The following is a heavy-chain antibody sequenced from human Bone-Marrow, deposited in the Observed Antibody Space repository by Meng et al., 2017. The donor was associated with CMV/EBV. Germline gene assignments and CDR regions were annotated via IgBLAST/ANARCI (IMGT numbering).Heavy chain of an antibody. CDR1: GFTFSSYE. CDR3: ARLGVVVAGKVDY. V-gene: IGHV3-48*03. CDR2: ISSSGSAI. Sequence: LSLTCAASGFTFSSYEMNWVRQAPGKGLEWVSYISSSGSAIYYADSVRGRFTISRDNAKNSVYLQMNSLRADDTAVYYCARLGVVVAGKVDYWGQGTRVTGSS. D-gene: IGHD6-19*01. J-gene: IGHJ4*02.